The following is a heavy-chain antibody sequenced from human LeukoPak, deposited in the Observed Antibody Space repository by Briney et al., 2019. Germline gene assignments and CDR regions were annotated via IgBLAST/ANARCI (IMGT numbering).Heavy chain of an antibody. CDR3: ASLYYYDSSGYYPTHDY. CDR2: INHSGST. V-gene: IGHV4-34*01. CDR1: GGSFSGYY. Sequence: SETLPLTCAVYGGSFSGYYWSWIRQPPGRGLEWIGEINHSGSTNYNPSLKSRVTISVDTSKNQFSLKLSSVTAADTAVYYCASLYYYDSSGYYPTHDYWGQGTLVTVSS. D-gene: IGHD3-22*01. J-gene: IGHJ4*02.